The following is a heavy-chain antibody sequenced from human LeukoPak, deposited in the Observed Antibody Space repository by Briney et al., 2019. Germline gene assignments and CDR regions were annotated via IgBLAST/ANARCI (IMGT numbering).Heavy chain of an antibody. Sequence: GGSLRLSCAASGFTVSSNYMSWVRQAPGKGLEWVSVIYSGGSTYYADSVKGRFTISRDNSKNTLYLQMNSLRAEDTAVYYCAKGGVVGSYSYFDYWGQGTLVTVSS. CDR2: IYSGGST. D-gene: IGHD1-26*01. J-gene: IGHJ4*02. CDR1: GFTVSSNY. CDR3: AKGGVVGSYSYFDY. V-gene: IGHV3-53*01.